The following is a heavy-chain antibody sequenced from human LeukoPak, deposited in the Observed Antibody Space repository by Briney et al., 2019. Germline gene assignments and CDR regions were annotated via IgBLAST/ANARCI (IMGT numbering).Heavy chain of an antibody. J-gene: IGHJ3*02. CDR1: GGSISSGAYY. Sequence: SETLSLTCSVSGGSISSGAYYWSWIRQLPGKGLQWIGYNTYYNPSLKSRVTISLDASKNQLSLKLSSLTAADTAVYNCARLGGLGYCDSTTCNEPFDIWGQGTMVTVSS. CDR3: ARLGGLGYCDSTTCNEPFDI. V-gene: IGHV4-31*03. D-gene: IGHD2-2*01. CDR2: NT.